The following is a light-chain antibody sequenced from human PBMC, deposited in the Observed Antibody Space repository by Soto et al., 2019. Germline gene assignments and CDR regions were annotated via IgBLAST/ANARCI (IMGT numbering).Light chain of an antibody. J-gene: IGKJ1*01. CDR1: QSVSNNY. CDR2: GAS. V-gene: IGKV3-20*01. Sequence: EILLTQSPGTLSLSPGESATLSCRASQSVSNNYLAWYQQKPGKAPRLLIYGASNRATGIPDRFSGSGSGTDFTLTISRLEPEDFAVYYCQQYGSSGTFGQGTKVDIK. CDR3: QQYGSSGT.